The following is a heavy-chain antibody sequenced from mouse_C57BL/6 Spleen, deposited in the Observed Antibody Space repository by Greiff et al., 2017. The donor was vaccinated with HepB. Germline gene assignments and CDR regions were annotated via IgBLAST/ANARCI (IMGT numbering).Heavy chain of an antibody. CDR2: IYPGDGDT. CDR1: GYAFSSSW. Sequence: QVQLKQSGPELVKPGASVKISCKASGYAFSSSWMNWVKQRPGKGLEWIGRIYPGDGDTNYNGKFKGKATLTADKSSSTAYMQLSSLTSEDSAVYFCAREGTAQATSYYFDYWGQGTTLTVSS. D-gene: IGHD3-1*01. V-gene: IGHV1-82*01. J-gene: IGHJ2*01. CDR3: AREGTAQATSYYFDY.